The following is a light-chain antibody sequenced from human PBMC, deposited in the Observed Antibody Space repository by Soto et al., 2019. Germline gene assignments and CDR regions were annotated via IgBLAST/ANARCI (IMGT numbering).Light chain of an antibody. CDR2: GVN. CDR1: SSDIGGSNY. CDR3: TSYKRSPLYV. V-gene: IGLV2-14*03. Sequence: QSVLTQPASVSGSPGQSITVSCTGTSSDIGGSNYVSWYQQHPGKAPRLIIYGVNNRPSGVSARFSGSKSGNTASLTISGLQAEEEADYYCTSYKRSPLYVFGTGTKV. J-gene: IGLJ1*01.